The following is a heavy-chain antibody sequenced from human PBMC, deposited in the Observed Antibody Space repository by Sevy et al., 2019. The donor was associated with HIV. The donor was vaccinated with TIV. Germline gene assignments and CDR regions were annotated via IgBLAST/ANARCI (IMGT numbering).Heavy chain of an antibody. D-gene: IGHD3-16*01. V-gene: IGHV1-18*01. CDR1: GYMFTSYG. CDR3: VRDRDYDYIWGTFPYRDY. J-gene: IGHJ4*02. Sequence: ASVKVSCKASGYMFTSYGITWVRQAPGQGLEWLGWISPYKGNTNYAQKLQGRVTMTTDPSTFTAYMELRSLRSDDTAVYFCVRDRDYDYIWGTFPYRDYWGQGTLVTVSS. CDR2: ISPYKGNT.